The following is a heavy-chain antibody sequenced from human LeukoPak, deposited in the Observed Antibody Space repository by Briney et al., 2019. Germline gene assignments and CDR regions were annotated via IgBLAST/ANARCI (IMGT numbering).Heavy chain of an antibody. CDR1: GFTFSSYG. V-gene: IGHV3-30*02. CDR2: IRYDGSDK. CDR3: AKGGPDQGDSPPFDY. Sequence: GGSLRLSCTASGFTFSSYGMHWVRQAPGKGLEWVSFIRYDGSDKHYPDSVKGRFTISRDISQNTLYLQMNSLRPEDTAVYYCAKGGPDQGDSPPFDYWGQGTLVTVSS. D-gene: IGHD2-21*02. J-gene: IGHJ4*02.